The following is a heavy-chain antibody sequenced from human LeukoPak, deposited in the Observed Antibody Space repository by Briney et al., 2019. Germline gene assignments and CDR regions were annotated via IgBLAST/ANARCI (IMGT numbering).Heavy chain of an antibody. Sequence: GGSLRLSCAASGFTFSSYAMSWVRQAPGKGLEWVSGISGSGGNTYYADSVKGRFTISRDNSKNTLYLQMNSLRAEDTAVYYCAKGGRYNWNDWAFDIWGQGTMVTVSS. CDR2: ISGSGGNT. J-gene: IGHJ3*02. V-gene: IGHV3-23*01. CDR3: AKGGRYNWNDWAFDI. CDR1: GFTFSSYA. D-gene: IGHD1-1*01.